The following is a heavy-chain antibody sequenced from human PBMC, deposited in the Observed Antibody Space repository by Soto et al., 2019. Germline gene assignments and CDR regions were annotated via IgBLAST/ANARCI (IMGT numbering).Heavy chain of an antibody. D-gene: IGHD4-17*01. V-gene: IGHV1-18*01. CDR2: ISAYNGNT. Sequence: QVQLVQSGAEVNKPGASVKVSCKASGYTFTSYGLSWVRQAPGQGLEWLGWISAYNGNTNYAQKLQGRVTMTTDTSPSTAYMEVRSLRSDDTAVYYCARVGHTTVTEFDYWGQGTLVTVSS. J-gene: IGHJ4*02. CDR1: GYTFTSYG. CDR3: ARVGHTTVTEFDY.